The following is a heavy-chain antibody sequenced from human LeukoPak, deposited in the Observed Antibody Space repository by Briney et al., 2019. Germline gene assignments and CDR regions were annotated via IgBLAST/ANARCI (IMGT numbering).Heavy chain of an antibody. Sequence: GGSLRLSCAASGFTFSSYWMSWVRQAPGKGLEWVANIKQDGSEKYYVDSVKGRFTISRDNAKNPLYLQMNSLRAEDTAVYYCARESVATITDQSFLFDYWGQGTLVTVSS. CDR3: ARESVATITDQSFLFDY. J-gene: IGHJ4*02. D-gene: IGHD5-12*01. CDR2: IKQDGSEK. CDR1: GFTFSSYW. V-gene: IGHV3-7*01.